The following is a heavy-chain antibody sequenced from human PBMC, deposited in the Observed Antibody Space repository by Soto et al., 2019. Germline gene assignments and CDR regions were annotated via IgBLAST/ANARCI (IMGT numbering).Heavy chain of an antibody. CDR3: ARAGDTMVRGVIIMNYYGMDV. J-gene: IGHJ6*02. CDR1: GYSILTAYY. D-gene: IGHD3-10*01. CDR2: IHHSGTT. V-gene: IGHV4-38-2*02. Sequence: SDILTLTFSFSGYSILTAYYYGCFCHPPWDGLEWIGNIHHSGTTYYNPSLKSRVTISIDRSKNQFSLKLSSVTAADTAVYYCARAGDTMVRGVIIMNYYGMDVWGQGTTVT.